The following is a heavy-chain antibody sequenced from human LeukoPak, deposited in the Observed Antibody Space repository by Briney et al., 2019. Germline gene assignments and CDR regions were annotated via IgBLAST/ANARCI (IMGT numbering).Heavy chain of an antibody. CDR1: GFTFSDRY. Sequence: SGGSLRLSCTASGFTFSDRYIDWVRQAPGKGLEWVGRSRNKANSYTTEYAASVKGRFNISRDESKNLLYLQMNSLTPADTAVYYCTRCSTGTSLYYFDYWGQGTMVTVSS. CDR3: TRCSTGTSLYYFDY. CDR2: SRNKANSYTT. D-gene: IGHD1/OR15-1a*01. J-gene: IGHJ4*02. V-gene: IGHV3-72*01.